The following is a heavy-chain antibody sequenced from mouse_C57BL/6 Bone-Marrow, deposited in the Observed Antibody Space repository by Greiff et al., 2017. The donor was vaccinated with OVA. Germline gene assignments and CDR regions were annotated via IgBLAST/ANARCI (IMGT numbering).Heavy chain of an antibody. Sequence: DVQLVESGGDLVKPGGSLKLSCAASGFTFSSYGMSWVRQTPDKRLEWVATISSGGSYTYYPDSVKGRFTISRDNAKNTLYLQMSSLKSEDTAMYYCARQDYYGSSNYYAMDYWGQGTSVTVSS. CDR2: ISSGGSYT. CDR3: ARQDYYGSSNYYAMDY. D-gene: IGHD1-1*01. V-gene: IGHV5-6*01. CDR1: GFTFSSYG. J-gene: IGHJ4*01.